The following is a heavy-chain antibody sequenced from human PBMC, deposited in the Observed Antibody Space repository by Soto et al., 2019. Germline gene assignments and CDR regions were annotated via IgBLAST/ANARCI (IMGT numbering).Heavy chain of an antibody. CDR2: INPDTGTT. D-gene: IGHD2-21*01. V-gene: IGHV1-46*01. J-gene: IGHJ4*02. Sequence: QVQLVPSGAEVRKPGASVKLSCQASGFTFTHYYIHWERPAPGQGLEWLGIINPDTGTTSYAQTFQGRVTLTTDTSASTVYLEFSGLAAEDTAVYYCANCPIYGGDSYFAYWGQGTLVTVSS. CDR1: GFTFTHYY. CDR3: ANCPIYGGDSYFAY.